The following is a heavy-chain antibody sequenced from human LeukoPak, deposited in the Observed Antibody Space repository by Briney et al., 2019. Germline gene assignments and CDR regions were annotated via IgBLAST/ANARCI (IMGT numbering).Heavy chain of an antibody. CDR1: AFTFNNYD. Sequence: GGSLRLSWAASAFTFNNYDMHWIRQAQGKGLEWVAFIRYDGSNKYYADFVKGRFTISRDNSKNTLYLLMNSLRAEDTAVYYCAKDSGSNYTSDCWGQGTLVTVSS. CDR3: AKDSGSNYTSDC. D-gene: IGHD3-10*01. V-gene: IGHV3-30*02. CDR2: IRYDGSNK. J-gene: IGHJ4*02.